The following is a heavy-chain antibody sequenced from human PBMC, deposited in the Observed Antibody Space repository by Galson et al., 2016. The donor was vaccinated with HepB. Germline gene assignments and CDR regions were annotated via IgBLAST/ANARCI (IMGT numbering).Heavy chain of an antibody. V-gene: IGHV3-23*01. CDR1: GFTFKNYA. D-gene: IGHD6-13*01. J-gene: IGHJ4*02. CDR3: AKGRSAIAAAVVNY. CDR2: VSGSGDNT. Sequence: SLRLSCAASGFTFKNYAMNWVRQAPGKGLEWVSVVSGSGDNTYYADSVRGRLTISRDNSNNTLFLQMNSLRVEDTAVYYCAKGRSAIAAAVVNYWGQGTLVTVSS.